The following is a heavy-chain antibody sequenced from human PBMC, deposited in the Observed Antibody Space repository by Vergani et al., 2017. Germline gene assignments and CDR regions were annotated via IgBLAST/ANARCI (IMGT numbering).Heavy chain of an antibody. CDR3: ASGNYYGSGTYVDP. J-gene: IGHJ5*02. D-gene: IGHD3-10*01. CDR1: GSTVSGNY. V-gene: IGHV3-66*02. Sequence: ELQLVESGGGLFQPGGSLRLSCAASGSTVSGNYMTWVRQAPGKGLEWVSHICSGDEAYSADSGKGRVPISGDTSKNTHHHQISNLRIEDTAVYYCASGNYYGSGTYVDPWGQGTLVTGSS. CDR2: ICSGDEA.